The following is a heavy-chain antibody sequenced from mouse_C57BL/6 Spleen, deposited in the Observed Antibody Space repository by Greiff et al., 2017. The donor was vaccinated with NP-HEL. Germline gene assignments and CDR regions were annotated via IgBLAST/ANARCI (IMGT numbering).Heavy chain of an antibody. Sequence: QVQLQQSGAELVKPGASVKLSCKASGYTFTEYTIHWVKQRSGQGLEWIGWFYPGSGSIKYNEKFKDKATLTADKSSSTVYMELSRLTSEDSAVYFCARNDYDGYPPYYYAMDYWGQGTSVTVSS. D-gene: IGHD2-3*01. J-gene: IGHJ4*01. CDR1: GYTFTEYT. CDR3: ARNDYDGYPPYYYAMDY. CDR2: FYPGSGSI. V-gene: IGHV1-62-2*01.